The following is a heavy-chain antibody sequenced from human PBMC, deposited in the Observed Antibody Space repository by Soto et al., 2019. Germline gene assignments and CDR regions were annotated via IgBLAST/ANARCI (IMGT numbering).Heavy chain of an antibody. D-gene: IGHD3-3*01. CDR3: ARGDFWSGYYPKYYYYYGMDV. Sequence: SVKVSCKASGGTFSSYAISWVRQAPGQGLEWMGGIIPIFGTANYAQKLQGRVTITADESTSTAYMELSSLRSEDTAVYYCARGDFWSGYYPKYYYYYGMDVWGQGTTVTVSS. CDR2: IIPIFGTA. J-gene: IGHJ6*02. V-gene: IGHV1-69*13. CDR1: GGTFSSYA.